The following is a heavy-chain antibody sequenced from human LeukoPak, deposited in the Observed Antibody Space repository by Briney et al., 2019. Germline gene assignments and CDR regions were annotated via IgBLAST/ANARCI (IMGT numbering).Heavy chain of an antibody. CDR2: INSDGSST. Sequence: GGSLRLSCAASGFTFSSHWKHWVRQAPGKGLVWVSRINSDGSSTSYADSVKGRFTISRDNAKNTLYLQMNSLRAEDTAVYYCASPPYYYDSSGYYHWGQGTLVTVSS. CDR3: ASPPYYYDSSGYYH. J-gene: IGHJ5*02. V-gene: IGHV3-74*01. CDR1: GFTFSSHW. D-gene: IGHD3-22*01.